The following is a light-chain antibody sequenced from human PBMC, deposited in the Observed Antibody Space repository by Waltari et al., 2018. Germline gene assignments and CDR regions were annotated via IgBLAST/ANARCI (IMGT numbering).Light chain of an antibody. CDR3: CSYAGNYTFA. Sequence: QSALTQPRSVSGSPGHSVTISCTGTSRDIGDFNYVSWYQRHPGKAPRVVIYDVNKRPSGVPDRFSGSKSGNPASLTISGLQAEDEADYYCCSYAGNYTFAFGGGTKLTVL. CDR2: DVN. V-gene: IGLV2-11*01. J-gene: IGLJ2*01. CDR1: SRDIGDFNY.